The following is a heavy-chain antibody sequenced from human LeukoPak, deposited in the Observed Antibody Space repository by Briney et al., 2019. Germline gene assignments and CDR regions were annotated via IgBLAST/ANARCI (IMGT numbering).Heavy chain of an antibody. V-gene: IGHV1-69*01. CDR2: IIPIFGTA. Sequence: ASVKVSCKASGGTFSSYAISWVRQAPGQGLEWMGGIIPIFGTANYAQKFQGRVTITADESTSTAYMGLSSLRSEDTAVYYCARDFWPGSYGRYLFDYWGQGTLVTVSS. D-gene: IGHD5-18*01. CDR1: GGTFSSYA. J-gene: IGHJ4*02. CDR3: ARDFWPGSYGRYLFDY.